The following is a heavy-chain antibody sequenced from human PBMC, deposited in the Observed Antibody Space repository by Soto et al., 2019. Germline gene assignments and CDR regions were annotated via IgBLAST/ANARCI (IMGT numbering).Heavy chain of an antibody. Sequence: QVQLVQSGAEVKKPGASVKVSCKASGYTFTGYYMHWVRQAPGQGLEWMGWINPNSGGTNYAQKFQGRVTMTRDTTISTAYRELGRLRSDDTAVYYRARGKWDIVVVPAAAEVDYWGQGTLFTVSS. CDR1: GYTFTGYY. J-gene: IGHJ4*02. V-gene: IGHV1-2*02. CDR2: INPNSGGT. D-gene: IGHD2-2*01. CDR3: ARGKWDIVVVPAAAEVDY.